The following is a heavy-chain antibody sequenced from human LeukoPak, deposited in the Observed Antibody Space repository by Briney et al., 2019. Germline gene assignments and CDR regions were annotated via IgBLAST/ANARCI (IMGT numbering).Heavy chain of an antibody. CDR3: AKQLGYCSDGSCYFPY. Sequence: GGSLRLSCAASGFTFSSYWMHWVRQAPGKGLVWVSRINSDGSSTSYADSVKGRFTISRDNSKSTLCLQMNSLRAEDTAVYYCAKQLGYCSDGSCYFPYWGQGTLVTVSS. J-gene: IGHJ4*02. CDR2: INSDGSST. D-gene: IGHD2-15*01. V-gene: IGHV3-74*01. CDR1: GFTFSSYW.